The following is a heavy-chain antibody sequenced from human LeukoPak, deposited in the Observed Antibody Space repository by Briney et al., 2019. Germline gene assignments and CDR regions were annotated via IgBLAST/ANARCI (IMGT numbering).Heavy chain of an antibody. J-gene: IGHJ3*02. V-gene: IGHV1-18*01. Sequence: ASVKVSCKASGYTFTSYGISWVRQAPGQGLEWMGWVSAYKGNTNYAQKLQGRVTMTTDTSTSTAYMELRSLRSDDTAVYYCARDTPYYYDSSGYSQTDAFDIWRQGTMVSVSS. CDR2: VSAYKGNT. CDR3: ARDTPYYYDSSGYSQTDAFDI. D-gene: IGHD3-22*01. CDR1: GYTFTSYG.